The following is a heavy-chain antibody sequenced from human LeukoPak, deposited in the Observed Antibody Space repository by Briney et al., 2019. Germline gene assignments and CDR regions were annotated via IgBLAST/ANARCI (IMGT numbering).Heavy chain of an antibody. CDR3: ARQPSLGLYDY. CDR2: INAGNGNT. V-gene: IGHV1-3*01. Sequence: GASVKVSCKASGYTFTSYAMHWVRQAPGQRLEWMGWINAGNGNTKYSQNFQGRVTITRDTSATTAYMELSSLRAEDTAVYYCARQPSLGLYDYWGQGILVTVSS. D-gene: IGHD3/OR15-3a*01. CDR1: GYTFTSYA. J-gene: IGHJ4*02.